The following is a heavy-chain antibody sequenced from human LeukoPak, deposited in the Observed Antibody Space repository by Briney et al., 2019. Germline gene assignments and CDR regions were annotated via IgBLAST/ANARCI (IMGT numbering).Heavy chain of an antibody. D-gene: IGHD6-13*01. CDR3: ARGIADRYNRFDP. CDR2: IYYSGST. J-gene: IGHJ5*02. CDR1: GGSISSSSYY. Sequence: SETLSLTCTVSGGSISSSSYYWGWIRQPPGKGLEWIGSIYYSGSTYYNPSVKSRVTISVDTSKNQFSLKVSSVTAADTAVYYCARGIADRYNRFDPWGQGTLVTVSS. V-gene: IGHV4-39*07.